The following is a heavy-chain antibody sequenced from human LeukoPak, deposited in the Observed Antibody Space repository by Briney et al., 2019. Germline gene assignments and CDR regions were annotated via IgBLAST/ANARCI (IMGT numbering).Heavy chain of an antibody. Sequence: GASVKVSCKASGYTFSDYYIHWVRQAPGQGLEWMGLINPNSGGTNSAQKFQGRVTMTRDTSISTAYLELSRLRSDDTAVYYCARESFSTLTSATDAFDIWGQGTMVTVSS. D-gene: IGHD4-17*01. CDR1: GYTFSDYY. J-gene: IGHJ3*02. CDR2: INPNSGGT. V-gene: IGHV1-2*02. CDR3: ARESFSTLTSATDAFDI.